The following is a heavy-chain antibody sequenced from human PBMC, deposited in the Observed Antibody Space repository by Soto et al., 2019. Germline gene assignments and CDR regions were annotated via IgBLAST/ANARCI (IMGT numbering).Heavy chain of an antibody. D-gene: IGHD3-10*01. J-gene: IGHJ6*02. CDR2: ISGSGGST. Sequence: GGSLRLSCAASGFTFSSYAMSWVRQAPGKGLEWVSAISGSGGSTYYAGSVKGRFTISRDNSKNTLYLQMNSLRAEDTAVYYCARDQFFSGSGSYYEVPYGIDVWGQGTTVPVSS. CDR1: GFTFSSYA. V-gene: IGHV3-23*01. CDR3: ARDQFFSGSGSYYEVPYGIDV.